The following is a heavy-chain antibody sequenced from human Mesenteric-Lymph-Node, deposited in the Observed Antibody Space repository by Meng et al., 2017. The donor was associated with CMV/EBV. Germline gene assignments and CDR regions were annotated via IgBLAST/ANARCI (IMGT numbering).Heavy chain of an antibody. D-gene: IGHD2/OR15-2a*01. Sequence: GESLKISCVVSGFSFSGHWMNWVRQAPGKGLEWVANINQDGSEKYFVDSVKGRFTISRDNAKKSLYLQMDSLRAEDTAVYYCARDTGSTYYSAGGFDYWGQGTLVTVSS. V-gene: IGHV3-7*01. CDR3: ARDTGSTYYSAGGFDY. J-gene: IGHJ4*02. CDR1: GFSFSGHW. CDR2: INQDGSEK.